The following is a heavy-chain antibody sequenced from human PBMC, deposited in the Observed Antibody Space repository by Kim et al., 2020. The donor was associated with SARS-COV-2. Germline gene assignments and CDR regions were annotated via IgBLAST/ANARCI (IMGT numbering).Heavy chain of an antibody. D-gene: IGHD3-10*01. V-gene: IGHV3-23*01. CDR3: AKAPPRYVLLWFGELLFDY. J-gene: IGHJ4*02. CDR1: GFTFSSYA. CDR2: ISGSGGST. Sequence: GGSLRLSCAASGFTFSSYAMSWVRQAPGKGLEWVSAISGSGGSTYYADSVKGRFTISRDNSKNTLYLQMNSLRAEDTAVYYCAKAPPRYVLLWFGELLFDYWGQGTLVTVSS.